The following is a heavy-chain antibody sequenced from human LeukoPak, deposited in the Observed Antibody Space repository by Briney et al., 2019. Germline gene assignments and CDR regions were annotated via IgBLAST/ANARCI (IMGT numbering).Heavy chain of an antibody. CDR2: ISSSGNYI. J-gene: IGHJ4*02. Sequence: PGGSLRLSCAASGFTFTSYSMNWVRQAPGKGLEWVSSISSSGNYIYYADSVKGRFTISRDNARNSLYLQMNSLRAEDTAVYYWARGGRGTIIMIVVAALDYWGQGTLVTVSS. CDR3: ARGGRGTIIMIVVAALDY. CDR1: GFTFTSYS. V-gene: IGHV3-21*01. D-gene: IGHD3-22*01.